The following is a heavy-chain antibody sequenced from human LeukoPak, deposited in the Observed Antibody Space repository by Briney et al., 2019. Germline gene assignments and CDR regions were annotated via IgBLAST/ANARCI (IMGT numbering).Heavy chain of an antibody. D-gene: IGHD3-9*01. J-gene: IGHJ4*02. CDR2: IGAYNGNT. CDR3: ARDLRRSFDWPPPTFDY. Sequence: GASVKVSCKASGYTFTSYGISWVRQAPGQGLEWMGWIGAYNGNTNYAQKLQGRVTMTTDTSTSTAYMELRSLRSDDTAVYYCARDLRRSFDWPPPTFDYWGQGTLVTVSS. CDR1: GYTFTSYG. V-gene: IGHV1-18*04.